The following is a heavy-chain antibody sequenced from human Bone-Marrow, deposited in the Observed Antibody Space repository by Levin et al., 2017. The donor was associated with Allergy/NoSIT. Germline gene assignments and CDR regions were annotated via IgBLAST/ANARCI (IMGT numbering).Heavy chain of an antibody. CDR2: LYGVDGA. CDR1: GFTVGSKY. V-gene: IGHV3-53*01. J-gene: IGHJ4*02. Sequence: GGSLRLSCAASGFTVGSKYMIWVRQAPGKGLEWVSVLYGVDGANYADSVKGRFTISRDNSGDTLYLQMNSLRADDTAMYYCARASHDSSGAPLWYWGQGTLVTVS. D-gene: IGHD3-22*01. CDR3: ARASHDSSGAPLWY.